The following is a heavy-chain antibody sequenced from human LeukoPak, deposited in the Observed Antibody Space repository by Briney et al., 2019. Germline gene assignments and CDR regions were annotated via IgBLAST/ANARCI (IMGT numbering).Heavy chain of an antibody. CDR2: ISGSGGST. CDR3: AKVPSDCSSTSCYLVYYFDY. CDR1: GFTFSSYA. D-gene: IGHD2-2*01. V-gene: IGHV3-23*01. Sequence: GGSLRLSCAASGFTFSSYAMSWVRQAPGKGLEWVSAISGSGGSTYYADSVKGRFTISRDNSKNTLYLQMNSLRAEDTAVYYCAKVPSDCSSTSCYLVYYFDYWGQGTLVTVSS. J-gene: IGHJ4*02.